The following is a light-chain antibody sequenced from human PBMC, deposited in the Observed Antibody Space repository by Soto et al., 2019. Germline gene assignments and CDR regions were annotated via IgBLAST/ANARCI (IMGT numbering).Light chain of an antibody. CDR2: EVS. Sequence: QSVLTQPASVSGSPGQSITISCTGTSSDVGGYNYVSWYQQHPGKAPKLMIYEVSNRPSGVSNRFSGSKSGNTASLTISGLQAEDEDDYYCSSYTSSSTLGVFSGGTKLTVL. J-gene: IGLJ2*01. CDR3: SSYTSSSTLGV. CDR1: SSDVGGYNY. V-gene: IGLV2-14*01.